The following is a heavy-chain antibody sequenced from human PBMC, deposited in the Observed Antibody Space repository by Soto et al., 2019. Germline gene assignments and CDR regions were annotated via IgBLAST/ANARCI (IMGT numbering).Heavy chain of an antibody. CDR1: GFTFRRYA. J-gene: IGHJ4*02. Sequence: GGSLRLSCAASGFTFRRYAVHWVRQAPGKGLEWVAVISSDGSHKYYLDSVKGRFTTSRDNSINTVFLQMDSLSYEDTAVYHCARSRSGAVADSFDYWGQGTLVTVSS. CDR3: ARSRSGAVADSFDY. CDR2: ISSDGSHK. V-gene: IGHV3-30*04. D-gene: IGHD3-10*01.